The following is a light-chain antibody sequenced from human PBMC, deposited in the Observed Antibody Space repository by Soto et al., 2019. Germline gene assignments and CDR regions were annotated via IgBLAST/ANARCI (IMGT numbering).Light chain of an antibody. Sequence: EIVMTQSPATLSVSPGERATLSCRASQSVSSNFAWYQQKPGQAPRLLISGASTRATGIPARFSGSGSGTEIPLTISSLQTEDFADYYCQQYNTWPPITFGQGTRLEIK. CDR2: GAS. CDR3: QQYNTWPPIT. J-gene: IGKJ5*01. CDR1: QSVSSN. V-gene: IGKV3-15*01.